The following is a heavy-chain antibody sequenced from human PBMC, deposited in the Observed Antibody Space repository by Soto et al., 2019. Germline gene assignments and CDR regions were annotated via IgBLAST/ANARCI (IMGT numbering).Heavy chain of an antibody. Sequence: EVQLLESGGGLVQPGGSLRLSCAASGFTFSSYAMSWVRQAPGKGLEWVSAISGSGGSTYYADSVKGRFTISRDNSKNTLYLQMNSLRAEDTAVYYCAKDHSYDSSGHTYFDYWGQGTLVTVSS. D-gene: IGHD3-22*01. J-gene: IGHJ4*02. CDR1: GFTFSSYA. CDR2: ISGSGGST. V-gene: IGHV3-23*01. CDR3: AKDHSYDSSGHTYFDY.